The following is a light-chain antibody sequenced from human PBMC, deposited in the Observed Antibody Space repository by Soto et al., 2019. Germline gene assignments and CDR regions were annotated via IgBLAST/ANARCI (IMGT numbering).Light chain of an antibody. Sequence: DIQMTQSPSSLSASVGDRVTITCQASQDINNYLNWYQQKPGKAPKLLIYDASNLETGVPSRFSGSGSGTDFTFTISSLQPEDIATYYCQRYDNLHTLTFGGGTKVEIK. CDR1: QDINNY. CDR2: DAS. CDR3: QRYDNLHTLT. V-gene: IGKV1-33*01. J-gene: IGKJ4*01.